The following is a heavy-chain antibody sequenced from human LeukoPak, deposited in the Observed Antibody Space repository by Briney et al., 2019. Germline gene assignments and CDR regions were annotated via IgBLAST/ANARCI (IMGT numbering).Heavy chain of an antibody. D-gene: IGHD2-2*01. CDR3: ATGYCSTTNCRRDY. J-gene: IGHJ4*02. CDR1: GFIVSHNY. CDR2: ISYDGTNK. V-gene: IGHV3-30*03. Sequence: GGSLRLSCAASGFIVSHNYMTWVRQAPGKGLEWVAFISYDGTNKYYADSVKGRFTISRDNSKNTLYLQMNGLRAEDTAVYYCATGYCSTTNCRRDYWGQGTLVTVST.